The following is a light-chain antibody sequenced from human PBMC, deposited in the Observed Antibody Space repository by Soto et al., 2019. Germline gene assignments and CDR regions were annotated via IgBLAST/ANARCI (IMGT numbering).Light chain of an antibody. CDR3: QQYGSSPGFS. CDR1: QSVSSSY. J-gene: IGKJ3*01. Sequence: EIVLTQSPGTLSLSPGERATLSCRASQSVSSSYLAWYQQKPGQAPRLLIYGASSRATGIPDRFSGSGSGTESTLTISRLEPEDFAVYYCQQYGSSPGFSFGPGTKVDIK. V-gene: IGKV3-20*01. CDR2: GAS.